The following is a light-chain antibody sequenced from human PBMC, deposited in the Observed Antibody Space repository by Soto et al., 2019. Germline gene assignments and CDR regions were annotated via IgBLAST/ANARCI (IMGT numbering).Light chain of an antibody. CDR3: QQRSNWPGA. CDR1: QSVSSN. CDR2: GAS. Sequence: EIVMTQSPATLSVSPGERATLSCRASQSVSSNLAWYQQKPGQAPRLLIYGASSRATGIPDRFSGSGSGTDFTLTISSLEPEDFAVYYCQQRSNWPGAFGQGTKVDIK. V-gene: IGKV3-11*01. J-gene: IGKJ1*01.